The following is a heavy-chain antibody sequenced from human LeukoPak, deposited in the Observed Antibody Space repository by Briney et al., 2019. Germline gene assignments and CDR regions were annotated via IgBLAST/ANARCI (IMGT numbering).Heavy chain of an antibody. CDR2: IYSGGST. D-gene: IGHD7-27*01. V-gene: IGHV3-66*01. CDR1: GFTLSSNY. CDR3: ARDRPALGGDAFDI. Sequence: GGSLRLSCGASGFTLSSNYMSWVRRAPGRGLEWVAVIYSGGSTYYADSVQGRFTISRDNSKNTLYLQMNSLRAEDTAVYYCARDRPALGGDAFDIWGQGTMVTVSS. J-gene: IGHJ3*02.